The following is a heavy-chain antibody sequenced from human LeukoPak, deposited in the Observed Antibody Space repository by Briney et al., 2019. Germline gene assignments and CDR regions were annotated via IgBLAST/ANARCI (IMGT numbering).Heavy chain of an antibody. CDR1: GASISRQY. Sequence: SETLSLTCTVSGASISRQYWSWIRQPAGKGLEWIGRLYPSGSTFQSPSLKSRVIISVDKSKNQFSLNLSSVTAADTAVYFCARDVTLSTGAFDIWGQGTMVTVSS. CDR2: LYPSGST. CDR3: ARDVTLSTGAFDI. J-gene: IGHJ3*02. D-gene: IGHD4-17*01. V-gene: IGHV4-4*07.